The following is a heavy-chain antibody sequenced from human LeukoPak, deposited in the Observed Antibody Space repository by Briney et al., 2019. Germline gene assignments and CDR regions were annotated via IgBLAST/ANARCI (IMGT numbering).Heavy chain of an antibody. CDR1: GYTFTGYY. V-gene: IGHV1-2*02. CDR3: ARDGSGSYRIENWFDP. CDR2: INPNSGGT. J-gene: IGHJ5*02. D-gene: IGHD3-10*01. Sequence: ASVQVSCKASGYTFTGYYMHWVRRAPGQGREWMGWINPNSGGTNYSQKFQGRVTMTRDTSISTAYMELSRLRSDDTAVYYCARDGSGSYRIENWFDPWGQGTLVTVSS.